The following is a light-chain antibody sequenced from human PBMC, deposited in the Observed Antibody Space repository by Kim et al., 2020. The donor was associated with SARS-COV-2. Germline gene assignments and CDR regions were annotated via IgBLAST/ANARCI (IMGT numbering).Light chain of an antibody. V-gene: IGLV2-14*03. CDR2: DVS. CDR1: SSDIGALHS. Sequence: GKTITNSCPGTSSDIGALHSASWSQQHPGRAPKLLIYDVSERPSGISNRFSGSTSGYTASLTISGLQAEDEADYYCSSYTTANTRLFGAGTKVTVL. J-gene: IGLJ1*01. CDR3: SSYTTANTRL.